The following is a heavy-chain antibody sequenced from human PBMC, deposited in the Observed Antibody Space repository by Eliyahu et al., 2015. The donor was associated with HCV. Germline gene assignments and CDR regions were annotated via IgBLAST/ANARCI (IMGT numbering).Heavy chain of an antibody. J-gene: IGHJ4*02. CDR3: LVRDDSSGYYHRLLDY. CDR1: GFXFXGXA. CDR2: IRSKANSYAT. V-gene: IGHV3-73*01. D-gene: IGHD3-22*01. Sequence: EVQLVESGGGLVQPGGSXKLSCAASGFXFXGXAXHWVRQASGKGLXWVGRIRSKANSYATAYAASVKGRFTISRDDSKNTAYLQMNSLKTEDTAVYYCLVRDDSSGYYHRLLDYWGQGTLVTVSS.